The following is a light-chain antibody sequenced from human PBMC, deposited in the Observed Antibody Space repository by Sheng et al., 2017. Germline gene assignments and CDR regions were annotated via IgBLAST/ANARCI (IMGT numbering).Light chain of an antibody. CDR2: EAS. Sequence: DIQMTQSPSTLSVSVGDRVTISCRASQNIRVWLAWYQQRPGKVPKLLIYEASTLHGGVPSRFSGSGSGTEFSLTISGLQPDDFATYYCQQYSSYSSFGQGTKV. CDR3: QQYSSYSS. V-gene: IGKV1-5*03. J-gene: IGKJ2*01. CDR1: QNIRVW.